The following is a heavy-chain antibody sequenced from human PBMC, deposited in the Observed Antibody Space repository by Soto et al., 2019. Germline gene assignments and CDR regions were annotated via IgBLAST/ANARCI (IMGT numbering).Heavy chain of an antibody. CDR2: VHYSGNT. J-gene: IGHJ6*02. CDR3: ARHKDAGSDRGGMDV. D-gene: IGHD6-25*01. Sequence: QVQLQESGPGLVKPSETLSLTCTVSGGYISNFYWTWMRQPPEKGLEWIGNVHYSGNTNYSPSLKSRVTTSVDTAKNQLSLNLSSVTAADTAVYYCARHKDAGSDRGGMDVWGQGTTVIVSS. V-gene: IGHV4-59*08. CDR1: GGYISNFY.